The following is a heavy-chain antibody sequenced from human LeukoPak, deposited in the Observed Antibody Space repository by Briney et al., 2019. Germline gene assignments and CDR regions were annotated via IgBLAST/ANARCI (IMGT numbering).Heavy chain of an antibody. D-gene: IGHD2-2*01. CDR1: GFTFSSYW. CDR3: ARDDRSSISCYHNWFDP. CDR2: IKQDGSEK. J-gene: IGHJ5*02. V-gene: IGHV3-7*01. Sequence: PGGSLRLSCAASGFTFSSYWMSWVRQAPGKGLEWVANIKQDGSEKYYVDSVKGRFTISRDNAKNSLYLQMNSLRAEDTAVYYCARDDRSSISCYHNWFDPWGQGTLVTVSS.